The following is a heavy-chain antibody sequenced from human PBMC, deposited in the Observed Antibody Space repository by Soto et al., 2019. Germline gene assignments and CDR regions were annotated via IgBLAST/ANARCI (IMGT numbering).Heavy chain of an antibody. J-gene: IGHJ4*02. CDR3: ARELNTDSSAYYSFAY. D-gene: IGHD3-22*01. CDR1: GYTFTAYG. Sequence: ASVKVSCKTSGYTFTAYGLACLRQAPGQRPEWMGWVSTRNTDTNYAQKFQGRVTMTTDTSTTTTYMELTSLRSDDTAVYYCARELNTDSSAYYSFAYWGQGTLVTVSS. V-gene: IGHV1-18*01. CDR2: VSTRNTDT.